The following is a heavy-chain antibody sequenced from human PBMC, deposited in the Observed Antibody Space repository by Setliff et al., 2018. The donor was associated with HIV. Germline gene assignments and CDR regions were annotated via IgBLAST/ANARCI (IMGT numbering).Heavy chain of an antibody. CDR3: AKGAGPTTLAEPFDP. CDR2: IWYDRSIE. J-gene: IGHJ5*02. V-gene: IGHV3-33*08. CDR1: GFTFSRYG. D-gene: IGHD1-26*01. Sequence: PGESLKISCAASGFTFSRYGMHWVRQAAGKGLEWVAVIWYDRSIEYYIDSVKGRFTISRHNSKSTLYLQMTNLRAEDTALYFCAKGAGPTTLAEPFDPWGQGTLVTV.